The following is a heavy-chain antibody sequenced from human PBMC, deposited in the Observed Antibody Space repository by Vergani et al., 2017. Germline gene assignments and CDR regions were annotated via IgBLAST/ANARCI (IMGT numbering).Heavy chain of an antibody. CDR3: ANMARNYYDRRGFEN. CDR1: GFTFSSYA. D-gene: IGHD3-22*01. Sequence: EVQLLESGGGLVQPGGSLRLSCAASGFTFSSYAMSWVRQAPGKGLEWVSAISGSGGSTYYADSVKGRFTIARDNSKNTLYMQMNSLRAEDTAVYYCANMARNYYDRRGFENWGQGTLVTVSS. V-gene: IGHV3-23*01. CDR2: ISGSGGST. J-gene: IGHJ4*02.